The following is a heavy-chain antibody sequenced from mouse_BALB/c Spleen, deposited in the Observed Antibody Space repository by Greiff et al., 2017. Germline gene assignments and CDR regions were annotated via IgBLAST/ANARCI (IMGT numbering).Heavy chain of an antibody. CDR1: GYSITSGYY. J-gene: IGHJ4*01. V-gene: IGHV3-6*02. D-gene: IGHD1-1*01. Sequence: ESGPGLVKPSQSLSLTCSVTGYSITSGYYWNWIRQFPGNKLEWMGYISYDGSNNYNPSLKNRISITRDTSKNQFFLKLNSVTTEDTATYYCARGGYYGSTQYYYAMDYWGQGTSVTVSS. CDR2: ISYDGSN. CDR3: ARGGYYGSTQYYYAMDY.